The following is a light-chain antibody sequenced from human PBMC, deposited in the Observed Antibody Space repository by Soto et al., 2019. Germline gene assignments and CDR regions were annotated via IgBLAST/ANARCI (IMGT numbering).Light chain of an antibody. J-gene: IGLJ1*01. CDR2: SYD. CDR3: AGWDASLDGYV. V-gene: IGLV1-44*01. Sequence: QAVVTQPPSASGTPGQRVTISCSTSSSNLGDNAVNWYQHVPGTAPKLLIYSYDQRPSGVPDRFSGSKSGTSASLAISGLQSEDEADYYCAGWDASLDGYVFGTGTKLTVL. CDR1: SSNLGDNA.